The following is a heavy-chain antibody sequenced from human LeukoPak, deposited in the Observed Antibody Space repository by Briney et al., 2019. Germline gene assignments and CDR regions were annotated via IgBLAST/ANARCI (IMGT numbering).Heavy chain of an antibody. J-gene: IGHJ4*02. CDR3: ARDRVAAAGGYYFDY. Sequence: PGGSLRLSCAASGFTFSNYIMNWVRQAPGKGLEWLSYISSSSSPIYYADSVKGRFTISRDNAKNSLYLQMNSLRDEDTAVYYCARDRVAAAGGYYFDYWGQGNLVTVSS. V-gene: IGHV3-48*02. CDR1: GFTFSNYI. CDR2: ISSSSSPI. D-gene: IGHD6-13*01.